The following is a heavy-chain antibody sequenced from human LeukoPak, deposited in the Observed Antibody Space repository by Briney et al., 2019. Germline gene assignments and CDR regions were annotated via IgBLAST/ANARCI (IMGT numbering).Heavy chain of an antibody. CDR2: ISSSSSYI. D-gene: IGHD6-19*01. J-gene: IGHJ4*02. CDR3: ARDHGSSSGWYDFDY. CDR1: GFTFSSYS. V-gene: IGHV3-21*01. Sequence: GGSLRLPCAASGFTFSSYSMNWVRQAPGKGLEWVSSISSSSSYIYYADSVKGRFTISRDNAKNSLYLQMNSLRAEDTAVYYCARDHGSSSGWYDFDYWGQGTLVTVSS.